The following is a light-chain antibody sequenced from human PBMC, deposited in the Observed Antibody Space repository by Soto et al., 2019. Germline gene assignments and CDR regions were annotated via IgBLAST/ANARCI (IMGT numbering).Light chain of an antibody. Sequence: QSVLTQPASVSGSPGQTITISCTGASSEVGNYNLVSWYQQHPGEAPKLIIYEGTKRPSGVSNRFSGSKSGNTASLTISGLQAEDEADYFGCSDAGGNTSDVRFGGGTKLTVL. CDR3: CSDAGGNTSDVR. V-gene: IGLV2-23*01. J-gene: IGLJ2*01. CDR1: SSEVGNYNL. CDR2: EGT.